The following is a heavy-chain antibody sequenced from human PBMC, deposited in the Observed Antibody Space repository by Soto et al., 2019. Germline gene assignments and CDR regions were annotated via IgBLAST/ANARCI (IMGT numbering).Heavy chain of an antibody. CDR2: ISYDGSNK. Sequence: GGSLRLSCAASGFTFSSYAMHWVRQAPGKGLEWVAVISYDGSNKYYADSVKGRFTISRDNSKNTLYLQMNSLRAEDTALYYCARDTYDILTGQKRYFDYWGQGILVTVSS. D-gene: IGHD3-9*01. CDR1: GFTFSSYA. V-gene: IGHV3-30-3*01. CDR3: ARDTYDILTGQKRYFDY. J-gene: IGHJ4*02.